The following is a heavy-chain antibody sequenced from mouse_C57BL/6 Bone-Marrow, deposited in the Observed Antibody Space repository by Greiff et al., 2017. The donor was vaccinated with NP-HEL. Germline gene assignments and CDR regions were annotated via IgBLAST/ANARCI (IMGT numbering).Heavy chain of an antibody. CDR3: ARRRYYGSSRYWYFDV. Sequence: VQLQQPGAELVMPGASVKLSCKASGYTFTSYWMHWVKQRPGQGLEWIGEIDPSDSYTNYNQKFKGKSTLTVDKSSSTAYMQLSSLTSEDSAVYYCARRRYYGSSRYWYFDVWGTGTTVTVSS. J-gene: IGHJ1*03. CDR2: IDPSDSYT. CDR1: GYTFTSYW. D-gene: IGHD1-1*01. V-gene: IGHV1-69*01.